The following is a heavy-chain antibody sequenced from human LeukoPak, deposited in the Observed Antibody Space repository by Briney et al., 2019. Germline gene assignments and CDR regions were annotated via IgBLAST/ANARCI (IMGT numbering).Heavy chain of an antibody. CDR3: ARVPADIVVVVAATPSFDY. D-gene: IGHD2-15*01. J-gene: IGHJ4*02. CDR2: IYYSGST. CDR1: GGSISSSSYY. V-gene: IGHV4-39*07. Sequence: SETLSLTCTVSGGSISSSSYYWGWIRQPPGKGLEWIGSIYYSGSTYYNPSLKSRVTISVDTSKNQFSLKLSSVTAADTAVYYCARVPADIVVVVAATPSFDYWGQGTLVTVSS.